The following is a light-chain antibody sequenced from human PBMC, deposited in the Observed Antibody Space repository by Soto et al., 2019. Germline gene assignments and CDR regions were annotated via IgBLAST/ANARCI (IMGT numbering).Light chain of an antibody. CDR1: QRTRRY. V-gene: IGKV3-20*01. J-gene: IGKJ5*01. Sequence: ACTQAPSALSLSPEERPTRSGKASQRTRRYFASSQQKPGPAARLLTYGEFRRATGIPDRFSGSRFGTASTLPMNSAEPAHLAVYQCHHYVPLQIPFGQGTRLEIK. CDR3: HHYVPLQIP. CDR2: GEF.